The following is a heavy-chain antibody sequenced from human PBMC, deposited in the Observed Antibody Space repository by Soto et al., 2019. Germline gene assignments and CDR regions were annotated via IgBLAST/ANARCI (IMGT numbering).Heavy chain of an antibody. J-gene: IGHJ4*02. D-gene: IGHD3-10*01. CDR1: GGSISRPYFF. Sequence: SETLSLPFTIPGGSISRPYFFWAWLRPPPGAGLDGLGNIYYSEDTYYNPRLKARHILSIDTSRNQFSPSPNSVTSGDPSVYFCARERDLPMARNNFWGQGAQVTVPQ. CDR2: IYYSEDT. CDR3: ARERDLPMARNNF. V-gene: IGHV4-30-4*02.